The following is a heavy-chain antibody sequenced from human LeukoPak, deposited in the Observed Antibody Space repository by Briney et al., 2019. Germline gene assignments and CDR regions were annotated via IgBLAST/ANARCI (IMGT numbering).Heavy chain of an antibody. CDR3: AREKHYYGSVVDY. J-gene: IGHJ4*02. Sequence: GGSLRLSCAASGFTFSSYSMNWVRQAPGKGLEWVSYISSSSSTIYYADSVKGRFTISRDNAKNSLYLQMNSLRAEDTAVYYCAREKHYYGSVVDYWGQGTLVTVSS. CDR1: GFTFSSYS. V-gene: IGHV3-48*01. D-gene: IGHD3-10*01. CDR2: ISSSSSTI.